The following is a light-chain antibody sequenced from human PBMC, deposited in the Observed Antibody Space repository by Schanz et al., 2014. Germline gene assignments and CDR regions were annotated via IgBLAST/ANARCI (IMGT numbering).Light chain of an antibody. V-gene: IGKV3-20*01. Sequence: EIVMTQSPATLSVSPGERATLSCRASQSVTRATYLAWFQQKPGQAPRLLIYGASNRATGIPDRFSGSGSGTDFTLTISRLEPEDFAVYYCHQYGTSPETFGQGTKLEIK. J-gene: IGKJ2*01. CDR1: QSVTRATY. CDR3: HQYGTSPET. CDR2: GAS.